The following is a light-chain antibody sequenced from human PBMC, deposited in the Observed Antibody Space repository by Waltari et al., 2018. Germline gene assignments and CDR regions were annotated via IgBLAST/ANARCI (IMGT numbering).Light chain of an antibody. CDR3: HVWDENTVM. Sequence: SSVLTQAPSVSVAPGQTATVTCGGDNIGSRSVHWYQQKPGRAPVLVVHLDSGRPSGIPERLSGSKSGNAATLTISRVEAGDEADYYCHVWDENTVMFGGGTKLTVL. CDR1: NIGSRS. V-gene: IGLV3-21*02. CDR2: LDS. J-gene: IGLJ3*02.